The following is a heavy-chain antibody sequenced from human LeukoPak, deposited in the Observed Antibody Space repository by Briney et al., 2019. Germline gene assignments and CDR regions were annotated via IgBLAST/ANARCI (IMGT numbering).Heavy chain of an antibody. J-gene: IGHJ4*02. V-gene: IGHV4-59*01. Sequence: SETLSLTCTVSGASISSYYWNWIRQPPGKGLEWIGYVYYSGSTDYNPSLKSRVTISMDTSKNQFSLRLSSVTAADTAIYYCARGGRDGYNLWETDYRGQGTLVTVSS. CDR1: GASISSYY. CDR2: VYYSGST. D-gene: IGHD5-24*01. CDR3: ARGGRDGYNLWETDY.